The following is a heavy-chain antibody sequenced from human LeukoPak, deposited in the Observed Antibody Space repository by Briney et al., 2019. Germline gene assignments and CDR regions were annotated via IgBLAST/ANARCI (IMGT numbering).Heavy chain of an antibody. J-gene: IGHJ4*02. CDR2: ISSSGSTI. CDR1: GFTFSSYE. Sequence: PGGSLRLSCAASGFTFSSYEMNWVRQAPGKGLEWVSYISSSGSTIYYADSVKGRITISRDNSKNTLYLQMNSMRAEDTAVYYCARGLRYSTGWYYFDYWGQGTLVTVSS. CDR3: ARGLRYSTGWYYFDY. V-gene: IGHV3-48*03. D-gene: IGHD6-19*01.